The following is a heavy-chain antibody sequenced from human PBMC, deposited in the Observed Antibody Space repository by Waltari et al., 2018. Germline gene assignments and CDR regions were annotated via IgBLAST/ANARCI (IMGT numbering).Heavy chain of an antibody. CDR3: ARGRRDFWSGYYSPPLYYYYYGMDV. D-gene: IGHD3-3*01. V-gene: IGHV4-34*01. J-gene: IGHJ6*02. Sequence: QVQLQQWGAGLLKPSETLSLTCAVYGGSFSGYYWSWLRQPPGRGREVIGEINHSGSTNYNPSLKSRVTISVDTSKNQFSLKLSSVTAADTAVYYCARGRRDFWSGYYSPPLYYYYYGMDVWGQGTTVTVSS. CDR2: INHSGST. CDR1: GGSFSGYY.